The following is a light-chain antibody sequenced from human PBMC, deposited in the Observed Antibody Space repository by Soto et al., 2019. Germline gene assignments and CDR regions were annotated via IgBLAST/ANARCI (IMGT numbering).Light chain of an antibody. V-gene: IGLV2-14*01. Sequence: QSALTQPASVSGSPGQSITISCTGTSSDIGGFNYVSWYQQNPGKAPKLMIYEVSKRPSGVSNRFSGSKSGNTASLTISGLQAEDEADYYCSSYTNINTRACVFGTGTKVTVL. CDR3: SSYTNINTRACV. J-gene: IGLJ1*01. CDR2: EVS. CDR1: SSDIGGFNY.